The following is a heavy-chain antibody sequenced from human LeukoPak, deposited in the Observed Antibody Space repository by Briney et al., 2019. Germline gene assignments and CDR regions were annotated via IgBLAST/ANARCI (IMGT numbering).Heavy chain of an antibody. CDR1: GFTFSIYS. J-gene: IGHJ3*01. V-gene: IGHV3-21*01. Sequence: PGGSLRLSCAASGFTFSIYSMNWVRQAPGKGLEWVSSISRSGTYIYYADSVKGRFTISRDNAKNSLYLQMSSLRAEDTAVYYCARDYAKLGYCSGSSCPDALDVWGQGTVVTVSS. CDR3: ARDYAKLGYCSGSSCPDALDV. CDR2: ISRSGTYI. D-gene: IGHD2-2*03.